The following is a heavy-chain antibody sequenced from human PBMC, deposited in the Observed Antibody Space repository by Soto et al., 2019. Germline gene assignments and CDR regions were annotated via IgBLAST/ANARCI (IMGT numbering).Heavy chain of an antibody. D-gene: IGHD2-21*02. J-gene: IGHJ4*02. Sequence: PGGSLSLSCAASGFTFRSYAMSWVRQAPGKGLEWVSAISGSGGSTYYADSVKGRFTISRDNSKNTLYLQMNSLRAEDTAVYYCARAPAYCGGDCYHGFDYWGQGTLVTVSS. CDR3: ARAPAYCGGDCYHGFDY. CDR1: GFTFRSYA. CDR2: ISGSGGST. V-gene: IGHV3-23*01.